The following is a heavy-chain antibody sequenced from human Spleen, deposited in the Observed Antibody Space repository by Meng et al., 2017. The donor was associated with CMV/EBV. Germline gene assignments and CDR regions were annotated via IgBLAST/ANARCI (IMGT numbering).Heavy chain of an antibody. CDR2: INHSGST. D-gene: IGHD3-10*01. J-gene: IGHJ5*02. CDR3: ARGQLLWFGELSTWFDP. V-gene: IGHV4-34*01. CDR1: GGSFSGYY. Sequence: GGSFSGYYWSWIRQPPGKGLEWIGEINHSGSTNYNPSLKSRVTISVDTSKNQFSLKLSSVTAADTAVYYCARGQLLWFGELSTWFDPWGQGTLVTVSS.